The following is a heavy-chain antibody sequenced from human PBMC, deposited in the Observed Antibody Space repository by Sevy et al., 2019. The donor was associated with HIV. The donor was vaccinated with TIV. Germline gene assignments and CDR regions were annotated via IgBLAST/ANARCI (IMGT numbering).Heavy chain of an antibody. CDR1: GDTFTNNY. J-gene: IGHJ4*02. V-gene: IGHV1-46*01. CDR2: VDPSAGNT. Sequence: ASVKVSCKASGDTFTNNYIHWVRQAPGQGLEWMGMVDPSAGNTTYAQKFEGRVTMTRDTSTSILYMELSSLRSEDTAVYYCVRADPDQHFDSWGQGTLVTVSS. CDR3: VRADPDQHFDS.